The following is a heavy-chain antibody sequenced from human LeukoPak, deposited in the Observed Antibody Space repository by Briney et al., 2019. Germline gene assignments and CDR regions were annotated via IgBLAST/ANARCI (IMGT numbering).Heavy chain of an antibody. D-gene: IGHD6-13*01. CDR1: GYTFTGYY. CDR2: INPNSGGT. Sequence: ASVKDSCKASGYTFTGYYMHWMRQAPGQGLEWMGRINPNSGGTNNAQKFQGRVTMTRDTYISTAYMELSRLRSDDTAVYYCARLRIAAAGILNFDYWGQGTLVTVSS. CDR3: ARLRIAAAGILNFDY. J-gene: IGHJ4*02. V-gene: IGHV1-2*06.